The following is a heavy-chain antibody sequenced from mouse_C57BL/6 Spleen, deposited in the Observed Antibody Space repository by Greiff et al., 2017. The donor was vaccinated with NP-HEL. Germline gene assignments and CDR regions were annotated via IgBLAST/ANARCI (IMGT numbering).Heavy chain of an antibody. V-gene: IGHV1-5*01. CDR2: IYPGNSDT. Sequence: EVQLQESGTVLARPGASVKMSCKTSGYTFTSYWMHWVKQRPGQGLEWIGAIYPGNSDTSYNQKFKGKAKLTAVTSASTAYMELSSLTNEDSAVYYCTRPIYYDYDDFDYWGQGTTLTVSS. J-gene: IGHJ2*01. D-gene: IGHD2-4*01. CDR1: GYTFTSYW. CDR3: TRPIYYDYDDFDY.